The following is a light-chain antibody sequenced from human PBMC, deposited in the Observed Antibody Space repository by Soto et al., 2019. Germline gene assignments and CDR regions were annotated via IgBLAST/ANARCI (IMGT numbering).Light chain of an antibody. Sequence: QPALTQPRSVSGSPGQSVTISCTGTSSDVGGYNYVSWYQQHPGKAPKLMIYDVSKRPSGVPDRFSGSKSGNTASLTISGLQAEDEADYYCCSYAGSYTFVFGGGTQLTVL. V-gene: IGLV2-11*01. J-gene: IGLJ3*02. CDR2: DVS. CDR1: SSDVGGYNY. CDR3: CSYAGSYTFV.